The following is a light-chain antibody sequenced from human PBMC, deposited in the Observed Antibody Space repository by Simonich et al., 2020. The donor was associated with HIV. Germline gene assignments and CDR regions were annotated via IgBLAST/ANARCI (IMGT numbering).Light chain of an antibody. V-gene: IGLV7-43*01. J-gene: IGLJ3*02. CDR2: STT. CDR3: LLYYGGAWV. Sequence: QTVVTQEPSLTVSPGGTVTLTCASSTGAVTSGYYPNWIQQKPGQAPRTLIYSTTNKYSWTPSRFSGSLLGGKAALTLSGVQPEDEAEYYGLLYYGGAWVFGGGTKLTVL. CDR1: TGAVTSGYY.